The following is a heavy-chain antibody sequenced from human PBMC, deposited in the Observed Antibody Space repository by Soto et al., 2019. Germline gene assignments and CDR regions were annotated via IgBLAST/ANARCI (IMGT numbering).Heavy chain of an antibody. CDR2: IYYSGST. V-gene: IGHV4-59*08. CDR1: AGSMINYY. D-gene: IGHD3-10*02. CDR3: ARRGTAAVFGWFDP. J-gene: IGHJ5*02. Sequence: PSETLSLTCTVSAGSMINYYWSWIRQSPGKGLEWIGYIYYSGSTSYNPSLKSRVTISVDTSKNQFSLKVSSLSAADTAVYYCARRGTAAVFGWFDPWGQGTLVTVSS.